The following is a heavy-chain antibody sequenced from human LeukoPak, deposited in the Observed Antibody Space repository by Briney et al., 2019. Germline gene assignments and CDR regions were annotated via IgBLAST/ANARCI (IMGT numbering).Heavy chain of an antibody. V-gene: IGHV1-46*01. D-gene: IGHD4-23*01. J-gene: IGHJ6*03. CDR2: ISPSGGST. Sequence: ASVKVSCKASGYTFTSYYMHWVRQAPGQGLEWMGIISPSGGSTSYAQKFQGRVTMTRDMSTSTVYMELSSLRSEDTAVYYCARLHYGGNYGYYYYYMDVWGKGTTVTISS. CDR3: ARLHYGGNYGYYYYYMDV. CDR1: GYTFTSYY.